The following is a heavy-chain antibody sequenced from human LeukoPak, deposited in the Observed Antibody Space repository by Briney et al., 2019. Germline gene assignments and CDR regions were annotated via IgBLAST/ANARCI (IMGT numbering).Heavy chain of an antibody. D-gene: IGHD3-16*01. CDR2: IPYGKSNK. J-gene: IGHJ4*02. Sequence: GRPLTRSCAASGFTFCSFAMHWLRPAPGQGLEGVAVIPYGKSNKYHAHHVKGRFTITRDNSKNTLYLQMNGLRAEDTAVYYCARARQGDDYWGQGTLVTVSS. CDR1: GFTFCSFA. V-gene: IGHV3-30-3*01. CDR3: ARARQGDDY.